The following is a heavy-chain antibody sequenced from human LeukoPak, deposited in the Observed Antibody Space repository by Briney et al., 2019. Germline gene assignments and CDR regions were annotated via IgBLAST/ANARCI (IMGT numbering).Heavy chain of an antibody. D-gene: IGHD1-26*01. CDR3: AKDRLVRFGAATTDY. J-gene: IGHJ4*02. Sequence: GGSLRLSCAASGFTFSSYAMSWVRQAPGKGLEWVSAISGSGGSTYYADSVKGRFTISRDNSKNTLYLQMNSLRAEDTAIYYCAKDRLVRFGAATTDYWGQGTLVTVSS. CDR2: ISGSGGST. V-gene: IGHV3-23*01. CDR1: GFTFSSYA.